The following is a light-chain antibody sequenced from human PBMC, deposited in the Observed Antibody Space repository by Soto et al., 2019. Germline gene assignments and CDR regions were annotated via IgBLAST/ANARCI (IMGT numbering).Light chain of an antibody. J-gene: IGKJ3*01. CDR1: QSISSW. Sequence: DIPMTQSPPTLSASVGDRVTITCRASQSISSWLAWYQQKPGKAPKLLIYDASSLESGVPSRFSGSGSGTEFTLTISSLQPDDFATYYCQQYNSYLFTFGPGTKVDIK. V-gene: IGKV1-5*01. CDR2: DAS. CDR3: QQYNSYLFT.